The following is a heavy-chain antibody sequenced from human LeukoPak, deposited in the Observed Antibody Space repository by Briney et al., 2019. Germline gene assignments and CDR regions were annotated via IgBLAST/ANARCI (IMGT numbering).Heavy chain of an antibody. CDR3: AGGSGYLITS. J-gene: IGHJ5*02. CDR1: GFTFSSYA. V-gene: IGHV3-7*01. D-gene: IGHD3-9*01. CDR2: IKQDGTEK. Sequence: GGSLRLSCAASGFTFSSYAMSWVRQAPGKGLEWLAIIKQDGTEKHYKGSVEGRFTISRDNAKNSLHLQMNSLRAEDTAVYYCAGGSGYLITSWGQGTLVTVSS.